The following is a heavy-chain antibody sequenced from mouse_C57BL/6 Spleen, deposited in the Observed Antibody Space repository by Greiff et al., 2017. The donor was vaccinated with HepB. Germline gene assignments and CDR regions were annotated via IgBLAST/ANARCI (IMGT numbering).Heavy chain of an antibody. CDR2: IYPGDGDT. D-gene: IGHD2-4*01. J-gene: IGHJ1*03. CDR1: GYAFSSYW. Sequence: QVQLQQSGAELVKPGASVKISCKASGYAFSSYWMNWVKQRPGKGLEWIGQIYPGDGDTNYNGKFKGKATLTADKSSSTAYMQLSSLTSEDSAVYFCARKGVYDYDEYFDVWGTGTTVTVSS. CDR3: ARKGVYDYDEYFDV. V-gene: IGHV1-80*01.